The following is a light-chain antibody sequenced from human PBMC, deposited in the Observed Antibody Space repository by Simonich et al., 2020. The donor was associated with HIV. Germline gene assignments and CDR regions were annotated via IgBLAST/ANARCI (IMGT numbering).Light chain of an antibody. V-gene: IGKV4-1*01. CDR1: QSVLYSSNNKNY. J-gene: IGKJ1*01. Sequence: DIVMTQSPDSLAVSLGERATINCKSSQSVLYSSNNKNYLAWYQQKPGHPPMLLIYWASTRESGVPYRFSGSGSGTDFTLTISSLQAEDVAVYYCQQYFSTPRTFGQGTKVEIK. CDR3: QQYFSTPRT. CDR2: WAS.